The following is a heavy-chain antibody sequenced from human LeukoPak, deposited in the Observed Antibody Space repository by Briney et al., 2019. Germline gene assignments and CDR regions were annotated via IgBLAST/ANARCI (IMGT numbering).Heavy chain of an antibody. J-gene: IGHJ5*02. Sequence: GGSLRLSCAASGFTFSSYSMNWVRQAPGKGLEWVSYISSSSSTIYYADSVKGRFTISRDNAKNSLYLQMNSLRAEDTAVYYCARDERQWLVEDPRSNWFDPWGQGTLVTVSS. D-gene: IGHD6-19*01. V-gene: IGHV3-48*01. CDR1: GFTFSSYS. CDR2: ISSSSSTI. CDR3: ARDERQWLVEDPRSNWFDP.